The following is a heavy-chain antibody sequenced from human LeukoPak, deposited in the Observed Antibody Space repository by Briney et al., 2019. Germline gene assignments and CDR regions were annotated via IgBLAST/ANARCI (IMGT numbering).Heavy chain of an antibody. CDR2: VERTADGGTT. J-gene: IGHJ6*02. Sequence: GGSLRLSCAASGFTFRNAWMTWVRQARGEGLEWVGRVERTADGGTTDYAAPVRGRFTMSRDDSKNTLYLQMNSLKTGDTAVYYCTTGVYYYYAMDVWGQGTTVTVSS. CDR1: GFTFRNAW. D-gene: IGHD2-8*01. CDR3: TTGVYYYYAMDV. V-gene: IGHV3-15*04.